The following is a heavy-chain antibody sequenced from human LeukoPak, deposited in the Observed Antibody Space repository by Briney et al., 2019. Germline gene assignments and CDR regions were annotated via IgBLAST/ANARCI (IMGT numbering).Heavy chain of an antibody. D-gene: IGHD3-10*01. CDR2: IYYSGST. V-gene: IGHV4-59*11. Sequence: SETLSLTFTVSGGSISCHYWSWIRQPPGKGLEWIGYIYYSGSTNYNPSLKSRVTISVDTSKNQFSLKLSSVTAADTAVYYCAMYYYGSGSYIYYWGQGTLVTVSS. CDR1: GGSISCHY. CDR3: AMYYYGSGSYIYY. J-gene: IGHJ4*02.